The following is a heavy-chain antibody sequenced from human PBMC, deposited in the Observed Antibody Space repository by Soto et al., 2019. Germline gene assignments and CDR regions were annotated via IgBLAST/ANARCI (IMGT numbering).Heavy chain of an antibody. CDR3: ARRTHCSGGIFYHWLDK. V-gene: IGHV1-8*01. CDR2: MNPDSGHA. J-gene: IGHJ4*02. D-gene: IGHD6-25*01. CDR1: GYTFTNSD. Sequence: ASVKVSCKASGYTFTNSDINWVRQAPGQGLEWMGWMNPDSGHADYAQKFQGRVTLTTSTSTSTVYMEMRSLGSEDTAVYYCARRTHCSGGIFYHWLDKWGQGTLLTV.